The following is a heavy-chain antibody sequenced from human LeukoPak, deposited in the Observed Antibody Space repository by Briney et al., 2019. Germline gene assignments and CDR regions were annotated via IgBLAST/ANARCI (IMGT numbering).Heavy chain of an antibody. CDR1: GFTFNSYA. CDR3: AKLGMVRGVTTPY. Sequence: GGSLRLSCSASGFTFNSYAMHWVRQAPGKGLEYVSAISSNGGTTYHADSVKGRFTISRDNSQNTLYLQMSSLRDEDTAVYYCAKLGMVRGVTTPYWGQGTLVTVSS. V-gene: IGHV3-64D*06. D-gene: IGHD3-10*01. J-gene: IGHJ4*02. CDR2: ISSNGGTT.